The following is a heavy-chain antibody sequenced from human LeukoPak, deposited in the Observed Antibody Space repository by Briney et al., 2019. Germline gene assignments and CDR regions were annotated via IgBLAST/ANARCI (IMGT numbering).Heavy chain of an antibody. J-gene: IGHJ6*03. CDR3: ARDRGIATYYYMDV. CDR2: ISSSGSTI. Sequence: PGGSLRLSCAASGFTFSSYEMNWVRQAPGKGLEWVSYISSSGSTIYYADSVKGRFTISRDNAKNSLYLQMNSLRAEDTALYYCARDRGIATYYYMDVWGKGTTVTVSS. CDR1: GFTFSSYE. D-gene: IGHD6-13*01. V-gene: IGHV3-48*03.